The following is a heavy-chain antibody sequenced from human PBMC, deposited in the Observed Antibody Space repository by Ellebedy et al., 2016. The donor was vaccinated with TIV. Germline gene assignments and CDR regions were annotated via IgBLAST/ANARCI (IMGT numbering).Heavy chain of an antibody. J-gene: IGHJ4*02. D-gene: IGHD1-14*01. CDR2: IKEDGSKK. CDR1: GFTFRNFW. Sequence: GESLKISCAGSGFTFRNFWMSWVRQAPGKGLEWVANIKEDGSKKYYVDSVKGRFTVARDNAKNSLYLQMSSLRAEDTAVYYCAISTDWTRTGYWGQGTLVTVSS. V-gene: IGHV3-7*01. CDR3: AISTDWTRTGY.